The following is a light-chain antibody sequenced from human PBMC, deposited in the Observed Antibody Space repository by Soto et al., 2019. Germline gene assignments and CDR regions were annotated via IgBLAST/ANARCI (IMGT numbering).Light chain of an antibody. V-gene: IGKV1-5*03. CDR3: QQYNSYSPWA. J-gene: IGKJ1*01. CDR2: KAS. CDR1: QSISSW. Sequence: DIQMTQSPSTLSASVGDRVTITCRASQSISSWLAWYQQKPGKAPKLLIYKASSLESGVPSRFSGSGSGTEFTLTISSLQPDDFATYDCQQYNSYSPWAFCQGTKVEIK.